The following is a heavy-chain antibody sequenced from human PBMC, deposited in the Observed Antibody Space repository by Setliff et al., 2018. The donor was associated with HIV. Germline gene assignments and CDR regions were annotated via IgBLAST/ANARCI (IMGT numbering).Heavy chain of an antibody. V-gene: IGHV4-4*07. Sequence: SETLSLTCTVSGDPINSYYWSWIRQPAGKGLDWIGRIYTSGTPNYNPSLKRRVTMSLDTSKNQFSLKVRSVTASDTAVYYCARNFWNGPPDYYYYGMDVWGQGTTVTVS. CDR3: ARNFWNGPPDYYYYGMDV. D-gene: IGHD3-3*01. J-gene: IGHJ6*02. CDR2: IYTSGTP. CDR1: GDPINSYY.